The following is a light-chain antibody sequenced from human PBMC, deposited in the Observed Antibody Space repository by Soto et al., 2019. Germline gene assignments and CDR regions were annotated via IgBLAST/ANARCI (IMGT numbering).Light chain of an antibody. CDR1: ESIGNY. Sequence: EVVLTQSPATLSLSPGERATLSCRASESIGNYLAWYQQKLGQAPKLLIYDASHRAIGIPGRFSGDGSGTAFTLSISSLEPEDFEVYYCQWRSDWPPRLTFGGGTKVEIK. V-gene: IGKV3-11*01. CDR2: DAS. J-gene: IGKJ4*01. CDR3: QWRSDWPPRLT.